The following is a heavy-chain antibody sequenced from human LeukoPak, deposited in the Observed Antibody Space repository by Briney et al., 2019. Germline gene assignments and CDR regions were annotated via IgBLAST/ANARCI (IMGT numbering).Heavy chain of an antibody. CDR2: ISGSGGGT. CDR3: AKDLRFGDSPGNRFDY. D-gene: IGHD3-10*01. Sequence: GGSLRLSCAASGFTFTGYAMTWVRQAPRKGLEWVSAISGSGGGTYYADSVKGRFTISRDNSKNTLYLQMNSLRAEDTAVYYCAKDLRFGDSPGNRFDYWGQGTLVTVSS. CDR1: GFTFTGYA. J-gene: IGHJ4*02. V-gene: IGHV3-23*01.